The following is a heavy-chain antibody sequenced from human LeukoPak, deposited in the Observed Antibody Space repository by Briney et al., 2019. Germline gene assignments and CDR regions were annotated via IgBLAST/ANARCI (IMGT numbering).Heavy chain of an antibody. V-gene: IGHV4-38-2*02. Sequence: SETLSLTCTVSGYSISSGYYWGWIRQPPGKGLEWIGSIYHSGSTNYNPSLKGRVTISVDKSKNQFSLKLSSVTAADTAVYYCARDCSSGWYKSWFDPWGQGTLVTVSS. CDR3: ARDCSSGWYKSWFDP. J-gene: IGHJ5*02. D-gene: IGHD6-19*01. CDR1: GYSISSGYY. CDR2: IYHSGST.